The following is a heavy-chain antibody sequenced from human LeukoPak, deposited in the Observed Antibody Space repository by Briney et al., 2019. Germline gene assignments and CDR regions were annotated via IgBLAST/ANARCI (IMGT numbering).Heavy chain of an antibody. CDR1: GFTFSSYG. CDR3: AKGRFLEWLRFDY. J-gene: IGHJ4*02. Sequence: PGGSLTLSCAASGFTFSSYGMHWVRQAPDKGLEWVAFIRYDGSNKYYADSVKGRFTISRDNSKNTLYLQINSLRAEDTAVYYCAKGRFLEWLRFDYWGQGTLVTVSS. V-gene: IGHV3-30*02. CDR2: IRYDGSNK. D-gene: IGHD3-3*01.